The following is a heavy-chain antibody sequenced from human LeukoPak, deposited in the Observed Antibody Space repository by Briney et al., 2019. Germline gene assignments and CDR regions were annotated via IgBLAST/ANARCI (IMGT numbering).Heavy chain of an antibody. CDR2: IIPISGTA. Sequence: WASVKVSCKASGGTFSSHAIAWVRQAPGQGPEWMGGIIPISGTANYAQKFQGRVTITKDESTSTAYMELSSLTSDDTAVYYCARGPQYQLLKALEYYYMDVWGEGTTVTVSS. D-gene: IGHD2-2*01. CDR3: ARGPQYQLLKALEYYYMDV. CDR1: GGTFSSHA. J-gene: IGHJ6*03. V-gene: IGHV1-69*05.